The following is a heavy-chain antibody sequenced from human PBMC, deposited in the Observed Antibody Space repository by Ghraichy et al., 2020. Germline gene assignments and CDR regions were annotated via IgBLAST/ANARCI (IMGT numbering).Heavy chain of an antibody. V-gene: IGHV3-48*02. J-gene: IGHJ4*02. CDR1: TFTFSSYS. Sequence: GGSLRLSCVASTFTFSSYSMNWVRQAPGKGLEWVSYISSTSLTIDYADSVKGRFTISRDNAKNSLYLQMDSLRDEDTAVYYCARIHRTGTLFDSWGQGTLVTVSS. D-gene: IGHD3/OR15-3a*01. CDR2: ISSTSLTI. CDR3: ARIHRTGTLFDS.